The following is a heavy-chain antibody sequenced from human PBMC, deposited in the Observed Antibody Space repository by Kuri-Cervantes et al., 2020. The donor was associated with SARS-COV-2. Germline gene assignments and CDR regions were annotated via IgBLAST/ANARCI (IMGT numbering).Heavy chain of an antibody. Sequence: GGSLRLACAASRFTFSSYWMHWVRKAARKGLVWVSRINSDGSSTSYADSVKGRFTIYRDNAKNTLYFQMNSLRAKDTAVYYRGTLDGMDVWGQGTTVTVSS. CDR3: GTLDGMDV. CDR1: RFTFSSYW. V-gene: IGHV3-74*01. J-gene: IGHJ6*02. CDR2: INSDGSST.